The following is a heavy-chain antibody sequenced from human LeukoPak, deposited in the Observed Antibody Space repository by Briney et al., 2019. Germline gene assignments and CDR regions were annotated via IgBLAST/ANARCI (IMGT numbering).Heavy chain of an antibody. Sequence: SETLSLTCTVSGGSISSYYWSWIRQPAGKGLEWIGRIYTSGSTNYNPSLKSRVTMSVDASKNQLSLKLSSVTAADTAVYYCAREYCSSTSCYEMYDYWGQGTLVTVSS. V-gene: IGHV4-4*07. D-gene: IGHD2-2*01. CDR3: AREYCSSTSCYEMYDY. CDR1: GGSISSYY. CDR2: IYTSGST. J-gene: IGHJ4*02.